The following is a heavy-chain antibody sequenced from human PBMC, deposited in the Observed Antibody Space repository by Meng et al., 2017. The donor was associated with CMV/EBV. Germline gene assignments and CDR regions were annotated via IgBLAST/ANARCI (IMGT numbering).Heavy chain of an antibody. V-gene: IGHV1-69*02. CDR1: GGTFSSYT. Sequence: SVKVSCKASGGTFSSYTISWVRQAPGQGLEWMGRIIPIFGIANYAQKFQGRVTITADKSTSTAYMELSSLRSEDTAVYYCARSIVVVPAAFDYWGQGTRVTVSS. CDR2: IIPIFGIA. D-gene: IGHD2-2*01. CDR3: ARSIVVVPAAFDY. J-gene: IGHJ4*02.